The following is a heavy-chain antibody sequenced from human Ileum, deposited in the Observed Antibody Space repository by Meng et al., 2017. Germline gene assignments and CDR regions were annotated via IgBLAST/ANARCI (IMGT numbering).Heavy chain of an antibody. J-gene: IGHJ4*02. V-gene: IGHV3-7*01. CDR3: GRVLRTSADVSSNYRPNDY. CDR2: IKQDGTDK. Sequence: GESLKISCAASGFTFSTYWMSWVRQAPGKGLEWVANIKQDGTDKYYVDSVKGRFTISRDNTQNSLVLEMNSLRAEDTAVYYCGRVLRTSADVSSNYRPNDYWGQGTLVTVSS. D-gene: IGHD3-10*01. CDR1: GFTFSTYW.